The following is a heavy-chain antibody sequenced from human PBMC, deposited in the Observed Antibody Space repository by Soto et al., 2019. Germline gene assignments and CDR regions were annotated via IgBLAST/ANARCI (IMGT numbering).Heavy chain of an antibody. CDR1: GGSISSGGYY. V-gene: IGHV4-31*03. D-gene: IGHD2-15*01. CDR2: IYYSGST. Sequence: PSETLSLTCTVSGGSISSGGYYWSWIRQHPGKGLEWIGYIYYSGSTYYNPSLKSRVTISVDTSKNQFSLKLSSVTAADTAVYYCARVGGSSPTHNWFDPWGQGTLVTVSS. CDR3: ARVGGSSPTHNWFDP. J-gene: IGHJ5*02.